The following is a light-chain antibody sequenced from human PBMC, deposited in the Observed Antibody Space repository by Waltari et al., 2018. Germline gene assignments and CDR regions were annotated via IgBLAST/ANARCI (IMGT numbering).Light chain of an antibody. J-gene: IGLJ2*01. V-gene: IGLV2-23*01. CDR2: EGT. Sequence: QSALTQPASVSGSPGQSITISCTGTSSAVGTYTLVSWYQQHPGKAPKLMIYEGTKRPSGVSNRFSGSKSGNTASLTISGLQAEDEAHYYCCSYAGGRPHVVFGGGTQLTVL. CDR3: CSYAGGRPHVV. CDR1: SSAVGTYTL.